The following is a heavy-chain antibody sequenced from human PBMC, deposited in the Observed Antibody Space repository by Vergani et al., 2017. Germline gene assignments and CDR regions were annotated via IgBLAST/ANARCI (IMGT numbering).Heavy chain of an antibody. CDR2: IYSGGIT. CDR1: GFNVSSKY. CDR3: ARSSSWYIYFDY. Sequence: VQLVESGGGLVQPGGSLRLSCAASGFNVSSKYMSWVRQAPGKGLEWVSGIYSGGITYYADSVKGRFTISRDNAKNSLYLQMNSPRAEDTALYYCARSSSWYIYFDYWGQGTLVTVSS. J-gene: IGHJ4*02. D-gene: IGHD6-13*01. V-gene: IGHV3-66*02.